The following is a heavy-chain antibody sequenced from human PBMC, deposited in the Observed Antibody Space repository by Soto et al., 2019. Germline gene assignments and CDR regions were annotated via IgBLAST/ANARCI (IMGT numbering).Heavy chain of an antibody. D-gene: IGHD6-19*01. CDR2: ISYDGSNK. J-gene: IGHJ4*02. Sequence: GSLRLSCAASGFTVSSYAMHWVRQAPGKGLEWVAVISYDGSNKYYADSVKGRFTISRDNSKNTLYLQMNSLRAEDTAVYYCARVLGFSSGGFSSYFDYWGQGTLVTVSS. CDR1: GFTVSSYA. V-gene: IGHV3-30-3*01. CDR3: ARVLGFSSGGFSSYFDY.